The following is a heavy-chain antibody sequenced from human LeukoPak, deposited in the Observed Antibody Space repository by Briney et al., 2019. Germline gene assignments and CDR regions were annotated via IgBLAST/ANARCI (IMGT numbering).Heavy chain of an antibody. CDR1: GYRLTSYF. J-gene: IGHJ4*02. D-gene: IGHD2-2*01. CDR3: ARVDYQYCDY. CDR2: INPTTGST. V-gene: IGHV1-46*01. Sequence: ASVKVSCKASGYRLTSYFMNWVRQAPGQGLEWMGIINPTTGSTTYAQKFQGRVTMSRDMSTSTVYMELSSLRSDDTAVYYCARVDYQYCDYWGQGTLVTASS.